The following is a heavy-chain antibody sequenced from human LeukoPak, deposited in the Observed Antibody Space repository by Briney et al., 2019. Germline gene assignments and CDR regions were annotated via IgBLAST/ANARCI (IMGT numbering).Heavy chain of an antibody. CDR3: ATGGYFLDY. Sequence: GGSLRLSCAGSGFTFSNAWMNWVRQAPGEGLEWVGRIKSKVDGGTTDYAAPVKGRFTISRDDSKNTVFLQVNSLQTEDTAVYFCATGGYFLDYWGQGTLVTVSS. J-gene: IGHJ4*02. D-gene: IGHD3-16*01. CDR1: GFTFSNAW. CDR2: IKSKVDGGTT. V-gene: IGHV3-15*01.